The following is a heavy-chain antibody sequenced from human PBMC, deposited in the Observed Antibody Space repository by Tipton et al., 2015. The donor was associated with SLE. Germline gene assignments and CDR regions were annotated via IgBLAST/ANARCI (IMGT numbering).Heavy chain of an antibody. D-gene: IGHD3-16*02. CDR3: ARDWITFGGVIVRGDALDT. CDR2: IWYDGSNK. Sequence: QLVQSGGGVGQPGRSLRLSCAASGFTFSSYGMHWVRQAPGKGLEWVAVIWYDGSNKYYADSVKGRFTISRDNSKNTLYLQMNSLSAEDTAVYSCARDWITFGGVIVRGDALDTWGQGTMVPVPS. V-gene: IGHV3-33*01. J-gene: IGHJ3*02. CDR1: GFTFSSYG.